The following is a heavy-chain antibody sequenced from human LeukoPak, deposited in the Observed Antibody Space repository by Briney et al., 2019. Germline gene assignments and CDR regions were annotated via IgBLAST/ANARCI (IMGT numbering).Heavy chain of an antibody. CDR3: ARDLGQYYDTSDNWFDP. CDR2: ISASGGST. Sequence: GGSLRLSCAASGFTFSSYGMSWVRQAPGKGLEWVSAISASGGSTYYADSVKGRFTISRDNAKNTLKLQMNSLRAEDTAVYYCARDLGQYYDTSDNWFDPWGQGTLVTVSS. D-gene: IGHD3-22*01. J-gene: IGHJ5*02. V-gene: IGHV3-23*01. CDR1: GFTFSSYG.